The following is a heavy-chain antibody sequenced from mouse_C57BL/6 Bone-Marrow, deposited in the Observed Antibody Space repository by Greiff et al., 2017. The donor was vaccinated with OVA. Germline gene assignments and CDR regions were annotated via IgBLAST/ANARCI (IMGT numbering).Heavy chain of an antibody. CDR3: YYYGSRAMDY. J-gene: IGHJ4*01. D-gene: IGHD1-1*01. V-gene: IGHV1-82*01. CDR2: IYPGDGDT. CDR1: GYAFSSSW. Sequence: QVQLKQSGPELVKPGASVKISCKASGYAFSSSWMNWVKQRPGQGLEWIGRIYPGDGDTNYNGKFKGKATLTADKSSSTAYMQLSSLTSEDSAVYFCYYYGSRAMDYWGQGTSVTVSS.